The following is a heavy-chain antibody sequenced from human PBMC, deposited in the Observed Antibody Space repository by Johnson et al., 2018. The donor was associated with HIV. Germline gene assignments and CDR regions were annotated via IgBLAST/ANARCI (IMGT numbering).Heavy chain of an antibody. CDR1: GFTFSSYT. Sequence: QVQLVESGGGVVQPGRSLRLSCAASGFTFSSYTMHWVRQAPGKGLEWVAVISYAGSNKYYADSVKGRFTISRDNSKNTLYLQMNSLRAEDTAVYYCAREGGVHCTGGVCYRSTDAFDFWGQGTMVTVSS. V-gene: IGHV3-30*04. J-gene: IGHJ3*01. D-gene: IGHD2-8*02. CDR3: AREGGVHCTGGVCYRSTDAFDF. CDR2: ISYAGSNK.